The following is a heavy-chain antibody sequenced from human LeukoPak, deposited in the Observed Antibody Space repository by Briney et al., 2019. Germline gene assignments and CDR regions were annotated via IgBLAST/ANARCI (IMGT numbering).Heavy chain of an antibody. J-gene: IGHJ4*02. CDR1: GFTFSSFS. D-gene: IGHD3-10*01. CDR2: ISSSSSNI. Sequence: GGSLRLSGAASGFTFSSFSMKGSRQAPGKGREGFSSISSSSSNIYHAAPVRGRFTISRDNAKNSLYLQMNSLRAEDTAVYYCARLYYGSGIPTGYWGQGTLVTVSS. V-gene: IGHV3-21*01. CDR3: ARLYYGSGIPTGY.